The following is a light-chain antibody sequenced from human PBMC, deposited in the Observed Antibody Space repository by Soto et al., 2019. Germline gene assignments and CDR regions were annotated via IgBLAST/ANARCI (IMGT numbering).Light chain of an antibody. CDR1: QDINSR. V-gene: IGKV1-12*01. CDR3: RQADSFPLA. CDR2: AAT. J-gene: IGKJ4*01. Sequence: DIQMTQSPSSVSASVGDTVTITCRASQDINSRLAWFQQQPGRPPKYVIQAATMLQSGFPSRFAGSGYGTDFTLTISSLQPEDFATYYCRQADSFPLAFGGGTKVDIK.